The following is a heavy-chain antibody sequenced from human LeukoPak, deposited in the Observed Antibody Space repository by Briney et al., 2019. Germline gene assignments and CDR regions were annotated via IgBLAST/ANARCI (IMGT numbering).Heavy chain of an antibody. CDR2: IYSGGST. CDR3: AKGGSAQPPDY. CDR1: GLTVGRNY. J-gene: IGHJ4*02. V-gene: IGHV3-53*05. D-gene: IGHD1-14*01. Sequence: GGSLSLSGPASGLTVGRNYISGVRKPPGRGLEWVSVIYSGGSTYYADSVKGRFTISRDNAKNSLYLQMNSLRAEDTALYYCAKGGSAQPPDYWGQGTLVTVSS.